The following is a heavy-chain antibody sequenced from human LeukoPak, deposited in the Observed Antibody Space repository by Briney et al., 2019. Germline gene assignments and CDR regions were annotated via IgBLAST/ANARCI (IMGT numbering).Heavy chain of an antibody. Sequence: GRSLRLSCAASGFTFSSYAMHWVRQAPGKGLEWVAVISYDGSNKYYADSVKGRFTISRDNSKNTLYLQMNSLRAEDTAVYYCASTGNPGSFDYWGQGTLVTVSS. CDR3: ASTGNPGSFDY. V-gene: IGHV3-30-3*01. J-gene: IGHJ4*02. CDR2: ISYDGSNK. D-gene: IGHD1-14*01. CDR1: GFTFSSYA.